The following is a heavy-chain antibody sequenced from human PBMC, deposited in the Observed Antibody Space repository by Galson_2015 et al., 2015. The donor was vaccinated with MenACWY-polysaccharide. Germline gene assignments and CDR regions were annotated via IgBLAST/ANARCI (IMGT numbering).Heavy chain of an antibody. CDR1: GFTFSNYA. CDR3: ARVRYSTGKYQLDY. J-gene: IGHJ4*02. CDR2: IGGSGSNT. Sequence: SLRLSCAASGFTFSNYAMSWVRQAPGKGLEWVSTIGGSGSNTHYADSVKSRFTISRDNSKNTLSLQMNSLRAEDTAVYYCARVRYSTGKYQLDYWGQGTLVAVSS. V-gene: IGHV3-23*01. D-gene: IGHD2-2*01.